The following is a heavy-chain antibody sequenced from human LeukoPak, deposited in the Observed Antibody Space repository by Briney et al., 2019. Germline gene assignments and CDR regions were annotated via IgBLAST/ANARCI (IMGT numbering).Heavy chain of an antibody. CDR3: ARDGDYYDSSGYYEFDY. D-gene: IGHD3-22*01. CDR1: GFTFSSYG. Sequence: GGSLRLSCAASGFTFSSYGMHWVRQAPGKGLERVAVIWYDGSNKYYADSVKGRFTISRDNSKNTLYLQMNSLRAEDTAVYHCARDGDYYDSSGYYEFDYWGQGTLVTVSS. J-gene: IGHJ4*02. V-gene: IGHV3-33*01. CDR2: IWYDGSNK.